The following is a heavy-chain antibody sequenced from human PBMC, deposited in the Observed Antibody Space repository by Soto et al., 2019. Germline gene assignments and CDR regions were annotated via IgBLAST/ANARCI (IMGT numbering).Heavy chain of an antibody. V-gene: IGHV4-34*01. CDR2: INHSGSM. Sequence: PSETLSLTCAVYGESFSGYYWSWIRQPPGKGLEWIGEINHSGSMNYNPSLKSRVTMSVDTSKNQFSLNLYSVTAADTAVYYCARWPRYGSGSYYYYYSGLDVWGQGTTVTVSS. CDR3: ARWPRYGSGSYYYYYSGLDV. CDR1: GESFSGYY. J-gene: IGHJ6*02. D-gene: IGHD3-10*01.